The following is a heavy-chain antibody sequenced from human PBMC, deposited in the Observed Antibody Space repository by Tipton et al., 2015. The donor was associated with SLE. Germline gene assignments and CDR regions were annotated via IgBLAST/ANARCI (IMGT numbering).Heavy chain of an antibody. V-gene: IGHV3-21*03. CDR3: ARDLGYGMDV. CDR2: TSSSSSYI. CDR1: GVIFASYS. J-gene: IGHJ6*02. Sequence: SLRLSCAVSGVIFASYSFGWVRQAPGKGLEWVSSTSSSSSYIYYADSVKGRFTISRDNANNAQYLQMSSLRAEDTAIYYCARDLGYGMDVWGQGTTVTVSS.